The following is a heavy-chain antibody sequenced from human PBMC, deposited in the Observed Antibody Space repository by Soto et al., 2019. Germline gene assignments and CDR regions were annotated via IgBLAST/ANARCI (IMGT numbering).Heavy chain of an antibody. CDR2: ITNTGGDT. Sequence: EVQLLESGGDLVQPGGSLRLSCAASGFTFSSNAMSWVRQAPGKGLEWVSVITNTGGDTLHADSVKGRFTISRDNSKNTLYLQMNSLRAEDTAIYYCARASGESYPGSRVFDSWGQGTRVTVSP. CDR1: GFTFSSNA. CDR3: ARASGESYPGSRVFDS. J-gene: IGHJ4*02. D-gene: IGHD3-10*01. V-gene: IGHV3-23*01.